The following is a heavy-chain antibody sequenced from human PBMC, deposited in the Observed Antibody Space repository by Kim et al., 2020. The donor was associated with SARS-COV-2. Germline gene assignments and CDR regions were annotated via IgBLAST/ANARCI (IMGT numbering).Heavy chain of an antibody. CDR2: INHSGST. J-gene: IGHJ4*02. CDR1: GGSFSGYY. Sequence: SETLSLTCAVYGGSFSGYYWSWIRQPPGKGLEWIGEINHSGSTNYNPSLKSRVTISVDTSKNQFSLKLSSVTAADTAVYYCATGLRYFDWLSALDYWGQGTLVTVSS. D-gene: IGHD3-9*01. CDR3: ATGLRYFDWLSALDY. V-gene: IGHV4-34*01.